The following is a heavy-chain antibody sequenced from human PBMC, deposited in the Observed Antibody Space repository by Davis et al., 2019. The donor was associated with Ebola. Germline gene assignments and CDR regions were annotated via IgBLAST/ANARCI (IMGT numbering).Heavy chain of an antibody. D-gene: IGHD1-7*01. V-gene: IGHV4-59*01. CDR1: GGSISPYY. Sequence: SETLSLTCTVSGGSISPYYWGWIRQPPGKGLELIGYIHYTGVTNYHPSLMSRVSISLDTSKTQLSLNLASVTAADTAVYYCARVGGGITGTLSLDYWGQGTLVTVSS. CDR2: IHYTGVT. J-gene: IGHJ4*02. CDR3: ARVGGGITGTLSLDY.